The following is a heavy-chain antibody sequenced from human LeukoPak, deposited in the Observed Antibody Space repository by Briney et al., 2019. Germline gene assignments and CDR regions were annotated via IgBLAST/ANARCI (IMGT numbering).Heavy chain of an antibody. J-gene: IGHJ4*02. D-gene: IGHD6-13*01. V-gene: IGHV3-30*02. CDR1: GFTFSSYG. Sequence: GGSLRLSCAASGFTFSSYGMHWVRQAPGKGLEWVAFIQFDGSDKFYVDSVKGRFTISRDNAKNSLYLQMSSLRAEDTAVYYCVRDSYSSTWSGLFDYWGQGTLVTVSS. CDR2: IQFDGSDK. CDR3: VRDSYSSTWSGLFDY.